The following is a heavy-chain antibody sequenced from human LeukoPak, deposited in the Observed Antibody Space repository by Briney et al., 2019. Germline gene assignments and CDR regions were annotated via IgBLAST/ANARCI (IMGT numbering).Heavy chain of an antibody. J-gene: IGHJ4*02. CDR3: ARDLGMVYAHWGSYYFDY. CDR2: ISVYNGYT. Sequence: ASVKVSCKASGYTFSTYGISWVRQAPGQGLEWMGWISVYNGYTNYAQKVQGRVAMTTDTSTATAYMELRSLRSDDTAVYYCARDLGMVYAHWGSYYFDYWGQGTLVTVSS. D-gene: IGHD2-8*01. V-gene: IGHV1-18*01. CDR1: GYTFSTYG.